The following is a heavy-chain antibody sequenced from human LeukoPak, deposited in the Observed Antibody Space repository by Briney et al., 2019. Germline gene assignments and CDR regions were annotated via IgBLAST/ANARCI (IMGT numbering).Heavy chain of an antibody. J-gene: IGHJ3*02. CDR3: ARDLMYYYDSSGNAFDI. Sequence: SETLSLTCTVSGGSISSYYWSWIRQPPGKGLGWIGYIYYSGSTNYNPSLKSRVTISVDTSKNQFSLKLSSVTAADTAVYYCARDLMYYYDSSGNAFDIWGQGTMVTVSS. CDR1: GGSISSYY. D-gene: IGHD3-22*01. CDR2: IYYSGST. V-gene: IGHV4-59*01.